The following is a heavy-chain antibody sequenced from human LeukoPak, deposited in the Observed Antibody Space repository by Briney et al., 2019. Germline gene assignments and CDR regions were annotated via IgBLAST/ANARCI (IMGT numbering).Heavy chain of an antibody. Sequence: SETLSLTCAVYGGSFSDYYWSWIRQPPGKGLEWIGEINHSGSTNYNPSLKSRVTISVDTSKNQFSLKLSSVTAADTAVYYCATIFGVVNWGQGTLVTVSS. V-gene: IGHV4-34*01. CDR2: INHSGST. D-gene: IGHD3-3*01. CDR1: GGSFSDYY. J-gene: IGHJ4*02. CDR3: ATIFGVVN.